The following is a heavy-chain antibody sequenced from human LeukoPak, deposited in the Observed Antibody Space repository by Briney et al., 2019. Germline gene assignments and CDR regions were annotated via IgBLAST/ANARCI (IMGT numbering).Heavy chain of an antibody. V-gene: IGHV3-74*01. J-gene: IGHJ4*02. CDR2: INTDGSST. CDR3: AVTDRLPTYRDY. Sequence: PPGGSLRLSCAASGFTFSSYWMHWVRQAPGKGLVWVSRINTDGSSTSYADSVKGRFTISRDNAKNTLYLQMNSLRAEDTAVYYCAVTDRLPTYRDYWGQGTLVTVSS. CDR1: GFTFSSYW. D-gene: IGHD4-11*01.